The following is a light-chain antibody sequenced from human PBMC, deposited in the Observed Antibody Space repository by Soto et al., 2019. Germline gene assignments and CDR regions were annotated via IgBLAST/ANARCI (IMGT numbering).Light chain of an antibody. CDR2: AAS. V-gene: IGKV1-39*01. Sequence: IPMTQSQSSLSASVGDRVTITCRASQSIGIYLSWYQHKPGKAPKFLIYAASSLQSGVPSRFSGSGSGTDFTLTICSLQPEDFATYYCQQSYSRPITFGVGTRLEI. CDR1: QSIGIY. CDR3: QQSYSRPIT. J-gene: IGKJ5*01.